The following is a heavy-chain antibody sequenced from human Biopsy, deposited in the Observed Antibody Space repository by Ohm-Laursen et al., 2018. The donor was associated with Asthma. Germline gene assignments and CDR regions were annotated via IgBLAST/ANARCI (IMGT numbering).Heavy chain of an antibody. V-gene: IGHV3-53*01. CDR2: IYRGGTS. CDR1: VFTVSRDH. Sequence: SLTLSCTASVFTVSRDHMFWVRQAPGKGLEWVSAIYRGGTSHTADSVSGRFTISRDFSKNTLHLQMHSLRVEDTAVYYCARGDSSGWSHYYFDYWGQGTLVTVSS. CDR3: ARGDSSGWSHYYFDY. D-gene: IGHD6-19*01. J-gene: IGHJ4*02.